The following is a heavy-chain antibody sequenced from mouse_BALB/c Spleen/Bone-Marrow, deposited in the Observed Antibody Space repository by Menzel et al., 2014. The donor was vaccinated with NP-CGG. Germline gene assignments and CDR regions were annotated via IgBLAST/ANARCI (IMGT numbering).Heavy chain of an antibody. CDR1: GYSITSGYY. D-gene: IGHD5-5*01. CDR2: ISYDGSN. CDR3: AKGGIYLMDY. V-gene: IGHV3-6*02. J-gene: IGHJ4*01. Sequence: EVQLQQSGPGLVKPSQSLSLTCSVTGYSITSGYYWNWIRQFPGNKLEWMGYISYDGSNNYNPSLKNRISITRDTSKNQFLLKLNSVTTEDTATYYCAKGGIYLMDYWGQGTSVTVSS.